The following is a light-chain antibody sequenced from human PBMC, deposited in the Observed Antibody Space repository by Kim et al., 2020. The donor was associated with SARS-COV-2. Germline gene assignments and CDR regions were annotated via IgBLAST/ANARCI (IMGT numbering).Light chain of an antibody. CDR1: QSVTSK. CDR2: GAS. J-gene: IGKJ5*01. V-gene: IGKV3-15*01. CDR3: QQYNNWPIT. Sequence: EIVMTQSPGTLSVSPGERATLSCRASQSVTSKLAWYQHKPGQAPRLLIYGASTRATGIPARFSGTGSGTEFTLTISSLQSEDFAVYYCQQYNNWPITFGQGARLEIK.